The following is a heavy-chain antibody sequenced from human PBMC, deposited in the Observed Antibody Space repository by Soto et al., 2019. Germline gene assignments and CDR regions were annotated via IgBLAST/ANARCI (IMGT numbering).Heavy chain of an antibody. Sequence: GGSLRLSCAASGFTFSSYAMHWVRQAPGKGLEWVAVISYDGSNKYYADSVKGRFTISRDNSKNTLYLQMNSLRAEDTAVYYCAGGVYSSWSPSQHWGQGTLVTVSS. V-gene: IGHV3-30-3*01. J-gene: IGHJ1*01. CDR2: ISYDGSNK. CDR3: AGGVYSSWSPSQH. D-gene: IGHD6-13*01. CDR1: GFTFSSYA.